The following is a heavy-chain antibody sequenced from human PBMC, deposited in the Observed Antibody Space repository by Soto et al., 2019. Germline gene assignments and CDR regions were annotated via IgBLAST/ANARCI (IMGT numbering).Heavy chain of an antibody. J-gene: IGHJ6*02. CDR2: ISAYNGNT. CDR3: AREGTCSSTSCPTYFSFGMDV. D-gene: IGHD2-2*01. V-gene: IGHV1-18*04. Sequence: GASVKVSCKGSWNTFTNYYINWVGPAPGQRVERVGWISAYNGNTNYAQKLQGRVTMTTDTFTRTAYMEVRSLRSDDTAVYYCAREGTCSSTSCPTYFSFGMDVWGQGTTVTVSS. CDR1: WNTFTNYY.